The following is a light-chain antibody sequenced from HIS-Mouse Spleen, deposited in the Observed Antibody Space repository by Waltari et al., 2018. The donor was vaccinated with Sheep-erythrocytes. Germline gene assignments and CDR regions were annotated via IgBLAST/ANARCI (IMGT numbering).Light chain of an antibody. Sequence: SYELTQPPSVSVSPGRTASIPRSGAQLGDKYVCWYQQKPGQSPVLVLYQDSKRPSGIPERFSGSNSGNTATLTISGTQAMDEADYYCQAWDSSTAVFGGGTKLTVL. V-gene: IGLV3-1*01. J-gene: IGLJ2*01. CDR3: QAWDSSTAV. CDR1: QLGDKY. CDR2: QDS.